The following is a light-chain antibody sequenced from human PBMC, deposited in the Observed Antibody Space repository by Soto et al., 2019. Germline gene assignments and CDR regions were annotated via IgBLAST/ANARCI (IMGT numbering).Light chain of an antibody. CDR3: QSYDSTLSARYV. Sequence: QAVVTQPPSVSGAPGQRVTISCTGSSSNIGAGYDVHWYQQRPGTAPKVLIFGNINRPSGVPDRFSGSKSGTSASLAITGLQAEDEGDYYCQSYDSTLSARYVFGTGTKLTVL. J-gene: IGLJ1*01. CDR1: SSNIGAGYD. V-gene: IGLV1-40*01. CDR2: GNI.